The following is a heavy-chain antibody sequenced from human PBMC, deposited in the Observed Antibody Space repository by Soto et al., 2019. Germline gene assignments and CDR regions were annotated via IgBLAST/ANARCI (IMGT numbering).Heavy chain of an antibody. J-gene: IGHJ3*02. D-gene: IGHD3-10*01. CDR3: ASNFGELLADAFDI. CDR2: IYHSGSI. CDR1: NASISSRKW. Sequence: LRETLSLTCTVSNASISSRKWWTWVRQTPGKGLEWIGEIYHSGSINHNPSLKSRVTMSVDKSKNQFSLKMTSVTAADTGVYYCASNFGELLADAFDIWGQGTVVTVSS. V-gene: IGHV4-4*02.